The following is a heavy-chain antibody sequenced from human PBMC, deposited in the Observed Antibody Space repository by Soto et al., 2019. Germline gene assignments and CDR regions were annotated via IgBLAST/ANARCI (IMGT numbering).Heavy chain of an antibody. CDR1: GFTFTRYS. J-gene: IGHJ4*01. V-gene: IGHV3-21*01. Sequence: PGGSLRLSCAASGFTFTRYSMNWVRQAPGKGLEWVSSISSTTNYIYYADSMKGQFTVSRDNAKNSVYLEMNSLSAEDTAVYYCARESEDLTSNFDYRGQGTLVTVSS. CDR2: ISSTTNYI. CDR3: ARESEDLTSNFDY.